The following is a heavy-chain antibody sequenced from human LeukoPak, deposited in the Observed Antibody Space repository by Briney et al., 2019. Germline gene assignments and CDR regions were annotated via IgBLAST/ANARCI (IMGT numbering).Heavy chain of an antibody. J-gene: IGHJ4*02. V-gene: IGHV3-49*04. CDR3: SRDGLDYYGSGSYRGFDY. CDR1: GFTFGDYS. Sequence: GGSLRLSCTASGFTFGDYSMSWVRQAPGKGLEYIGFIRTKDFGGTTEYAASVKGRFTISRDDSKSIAYLQIHSLKSEDIAVYYCSRDGLDYYGSGSYRGFDYWGQGTLVTVSS. CDR2: IRTKDFGGTT. D-gene: IGHD3-10*01.